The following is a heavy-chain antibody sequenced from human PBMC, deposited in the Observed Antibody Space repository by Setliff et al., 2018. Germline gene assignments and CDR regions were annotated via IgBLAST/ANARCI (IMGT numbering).Heavy chain of an antibody. D-gene: IGHD1-1*01. Sequence: GESLTISCKGSGYSFSNYWIGWVRQMPGKGLEWMGFIYHGDSDTRYSPSFQGQVTISADKSISTAYLQWSTLMVSDTAIYYCVRDANDGLQHWGQGTLVTVSS. CDR3: VRDANDGLQH. J-gene: IGHJ1*01. CDR1: GYSFSNYW. V-gene: IGHV5-51*01. CDR2: IYHGDSDT.